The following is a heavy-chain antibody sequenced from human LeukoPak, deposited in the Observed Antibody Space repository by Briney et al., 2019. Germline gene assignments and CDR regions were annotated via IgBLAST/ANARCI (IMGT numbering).Heavy chain of an antibody. D-gene: IGHD6-19*01. Sequence: GGSLRLSCAASGFTFSSYAMSWVRQAPGKGLEWVSTISGSGGSTYYADSVKGRFTISRDNSKNTLYLQMNSLRAEDTAVYFCIRDREEWLLRGWFDPWGQGTLVTVSS. J-gene: IGHJ5*02. V-gene: IGHV3-23*01. CDR2: ISGSGGST. CDR3: IRDREEWLLRGWFDP. CDR1: GFTFSSYA.